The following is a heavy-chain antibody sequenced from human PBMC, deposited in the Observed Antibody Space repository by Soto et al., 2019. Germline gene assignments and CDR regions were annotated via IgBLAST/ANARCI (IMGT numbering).Heavy chain of an antibody. V-gene: IGHV4-4*02. CDR2: IYHSGST. Sequence: QVQLQESGPGLVKPSGTLSLTCAVSSGSISSSNWWSWVRQPPGKGLEWIGEIYHSGSTNYNPSLKSRVTISVDKSKNQFSLKLSSVTAADTAVYYCARSPYDILTGYFRGCWFDPWGQGTLVTVSS. J-gene: IGHJ5*02. CDR1: SGSISSSNW. CDR3: ARSPYDILTGYFRGCWFDP. D-gene: IGHD3-9*01.